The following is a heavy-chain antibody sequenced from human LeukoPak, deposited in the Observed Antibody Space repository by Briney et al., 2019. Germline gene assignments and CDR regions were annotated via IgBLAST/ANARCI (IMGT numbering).Heavy chain of an antibody. D-gene: IGHD3-3*01. CDR2: IYYSGST. CDR3: ARGLGHITIFGVVIGWFDP. J-gene: IGHJ5*02. Sequence: SETLSLTCTVSGGSISSSSYYWGWIRQPPGKGLEWIGSIYYSGSTYYNPSLKSRVTISVDTSKNQFSLKLSSVTAADPAVYYCARGLGHITIFGVVIGWFDPWGQGTLVTVSS. V-gene: IGHV4-39*07. CDR1: GGSISSSSYY.